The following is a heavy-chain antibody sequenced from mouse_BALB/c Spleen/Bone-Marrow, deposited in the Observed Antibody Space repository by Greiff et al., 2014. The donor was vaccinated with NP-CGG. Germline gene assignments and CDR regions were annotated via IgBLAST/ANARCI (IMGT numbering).Heavy chain of an antibody. V-gene: IGHV1-80*01. CDR3: ARVRNWADY. J-gene: IGHJ2*01. CDR1: GYAFSSYW. CDR2: IYPGDGDT. Sequence: QVQLQQPGAELVRPGSSVKISCKASGYAFSSYWMNWVKQRPGQGLEWIGQIYPGDGDTNYNGKFKGKATLTADKSSSTAYMQLSSLTSEDSAVYFCARVRNWADYWGQGTTLTVAS. D-gene: IGHD4-1*01.